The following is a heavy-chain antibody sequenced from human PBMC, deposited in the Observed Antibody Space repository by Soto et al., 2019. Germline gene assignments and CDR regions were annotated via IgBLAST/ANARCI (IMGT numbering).Heavy chain of an antibody. D-gene: IGHD5-18*01. CDR2: ISYDGSNK. CDR3: AKDTSDTAIGYXFDY. Sequence: GGSLRLSCAASGFTFSSYGMHWVRQAPGKGLEWVAVISYDGSNKYYADSVKGRFTISRDNSKNTLYLQMNSLRAEDTAVYYFAKDTSDTAIGYXFDYWGQGTLVTVSS. V-gene: IGHV3-30*18. J-gene: IGHJ4*02. CDR1: GFTFSSYG.